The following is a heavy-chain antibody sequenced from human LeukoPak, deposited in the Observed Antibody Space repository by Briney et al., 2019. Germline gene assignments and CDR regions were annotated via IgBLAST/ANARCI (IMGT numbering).Heavy chain of an antibody. Sequence: RASVKVSCKASGYTFTGYYMHWVRQAPGQGLEWMGRINPNSGGTNYAQKFQGRVTMTRDTSICTAYMELSRLRSDDTAVYYCASTQTPGYDFWSGYLDYWGQGTLVTVSS. CDR2: INPNSGGT. D-gene: IGHD3-3*01. V-gene: IGHV1-2*06. CDR3: ASTQTPGYDFWSGYLDY. J-gene: IGHJ4*02. CDR1: GYTFTGYY.